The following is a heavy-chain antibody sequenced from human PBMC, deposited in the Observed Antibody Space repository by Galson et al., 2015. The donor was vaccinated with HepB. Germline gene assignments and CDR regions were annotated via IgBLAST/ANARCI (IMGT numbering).Heavy chain of an antibody. D-gene: IGHD5-18*01. CDR3: VREVDTAMVTQKYFDY. CDR2: ILYGGSNK. V-gene: IGHV3-30-3*01. Sequence: SLRLSCAASKFTFSNYAMHWVRQAPGKGLEWLAVILYGGSNKHYADSVKGRFTISRDNSKNTLYLQMNSLRGEDTAVYYCVREVDTAMVTQKYFDYWGQGTLVTVSS. CDR1: KFTFSNYA. J-gene: IGHJ4*02.